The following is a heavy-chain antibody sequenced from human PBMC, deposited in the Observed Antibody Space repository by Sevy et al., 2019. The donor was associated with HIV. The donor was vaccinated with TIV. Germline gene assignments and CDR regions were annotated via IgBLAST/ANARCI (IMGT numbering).Heavy chain of an antibody. CDR1: GFTFGDYA. D-gene: IGHD3-22*01. V-gene: IGHV3-49*03. J-gene: IGHJ4*02. CDR2: IRRRAFGGTI. CDR3: TRAEQYEYDSTSYYDYFDY. Sequence: GGSLRLSCTASGFTFGDYAVGWFRQAPGKGLEWVSFIRRRAFGGTIEYAASVKGRFTISKDDSQSTAYLQMKSLKTEDKAVYYCTRAEQYEYDSTSYYDYFDYWGQGTLVTVSS.